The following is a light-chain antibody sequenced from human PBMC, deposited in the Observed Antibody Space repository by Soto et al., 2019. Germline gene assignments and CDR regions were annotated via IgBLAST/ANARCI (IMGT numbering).Light chain of an antibody. Sequence: QSALTQPRSVSGSPGQSVTISCTGTSSDVGDYNYVSWYQQHPGKAPKLLIYAVNMRPSGVPDRFSGSKSGNTASLTISGLQAEDEAASSFCSYAGSYTWVFGGGTKLPVL. CDR3: CSYAGSYTWV. V-gene: IGLV2-11*01. CDR1: SSDVGDYNY. CDR2: AVN. J-gene: IGLJ3*02.